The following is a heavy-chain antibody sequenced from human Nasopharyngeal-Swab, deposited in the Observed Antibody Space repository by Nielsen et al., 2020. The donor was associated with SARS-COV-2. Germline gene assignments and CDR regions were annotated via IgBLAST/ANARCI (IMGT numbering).Heavy chain of an antibody. CDR2: IFSSGTT. CDR3: ARGYCSGGSCYPDPFPFDY. Sequence: SETLSPTCTVSGGSPTNYYCTWVRQSPGKGLEWIGYIFSSGTTYYDPSLKTRVTISVDTSMHQFSLKLSSVTAADTAVYYCARGYCSGGSCYPDPFPFDYWGQGTLVTVSS. D-gene: IGHD2-15*01. V-gene: IGHV4-4*08. J-gene: IGHJ4*02. CDR1: GGSPTNYY.